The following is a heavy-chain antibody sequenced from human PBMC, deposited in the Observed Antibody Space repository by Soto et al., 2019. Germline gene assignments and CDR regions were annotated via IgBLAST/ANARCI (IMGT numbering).Heavy chain of an antibody. V-gene: IGHV3-30*18. CDR2: ISYDGSNK. D-gene: IGHD6-6*01. J-gene: IGHJ6*02. CDR3: AKGRRGIAARPGYYYYGMDV. CDR1: GFTFSSYG. Sequence: GGSLRLSCAASGFTFSSYGMHWVRQAPGKGLEWVAVISYDGSNKYYADSVKGRFTISRDNSKNTLYLQMNSLRAEDTAVYYCAKGRRGIAARPGYYYYGMDVWGQGTTVTVSS.